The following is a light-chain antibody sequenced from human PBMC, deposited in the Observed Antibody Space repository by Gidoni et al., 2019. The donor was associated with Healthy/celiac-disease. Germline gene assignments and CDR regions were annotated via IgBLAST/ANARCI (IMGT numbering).Light chain of an antibody. V-gene: IGKV3-11*01. CDR1: QGVSSY. Sequence: QGVSSYLAWYQQKPGQAPRLLIYDATNRATGIPARFSGSGSGTDFTHTISSLEPEDVAVYYCQQSSNWFTFGGGTKVEIK. CDR3: QQSSNWFT. CDR2: DAT. J-gene: IGKJ4*01.